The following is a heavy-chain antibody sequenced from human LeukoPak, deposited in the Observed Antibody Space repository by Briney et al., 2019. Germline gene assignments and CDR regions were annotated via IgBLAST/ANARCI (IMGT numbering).Heavy chain of an antibody. CDR3: ARGTRPYYDSSGYSFDY. Sequence: PSETLSLTCTVSGGSISSYYWSWIRQPPGKGLEWIGYIYYSGSTNYNPSLKSRVTISVDTSKNQFSLKLSSVTAADTAVYYCARGTRPYYDSSGYSFDYWGQGTLVTVSS. V-gene: IGHV4-59*01. CDR1: GGSISSYY. J-gene: IGHJ4*02. D-gene: IGHD3-22*01. CDR2: IYYSGST.